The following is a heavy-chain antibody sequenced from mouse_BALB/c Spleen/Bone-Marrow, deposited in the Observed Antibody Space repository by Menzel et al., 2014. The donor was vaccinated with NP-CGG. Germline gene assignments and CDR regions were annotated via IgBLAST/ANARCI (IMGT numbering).Heavy chain of an antibody. CDR1: GYTFTSYW. J-gene: IGHJ4*01. V-gene: IGHV1-4*01. CDR2: INPSTGYT. CDR3: ARQITTVDYAMDY. D-gene: IGHD1-1*01. Sequence: VQLQESGAALATPGASVQMSCKASGYTFTSYWMHWVKQRPGQGLEWIGYINPSTGYTEYNQKFRDKATLTADKSSSTAYMQLSSLTSEDSAVYYCARQITTVDYAMDYWGQGTSVTVSA.